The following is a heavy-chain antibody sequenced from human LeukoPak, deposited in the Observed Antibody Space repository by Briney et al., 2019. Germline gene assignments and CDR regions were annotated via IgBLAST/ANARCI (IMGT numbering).Heavy chain of an antibody. V-gene: IGHV5-51*03. J-gene: IGHJ4*02. CDR3: ARLYRDYYDSSGYYPLDY. D-gene: IGHD3-22*01. CDR2: IYPGDSDT. CDR1: GYSFTSYW. Sequence: GKSLKISCKGSGYSFTSYWIGWVRQMPGKGLEWMGIIYPGDSDTRYSPSFQGQVTISADKSISTAYLQWSSLKASDTAMYYCARLYRDYYDSSGYYPLDYWGQGTLVTVSS.